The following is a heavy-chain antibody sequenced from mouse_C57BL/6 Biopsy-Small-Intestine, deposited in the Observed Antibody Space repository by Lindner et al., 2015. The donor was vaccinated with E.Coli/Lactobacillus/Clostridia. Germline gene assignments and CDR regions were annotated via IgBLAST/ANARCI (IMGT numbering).Heavy chain of an antibody. J-gene: IGHJ1*01. CDR3: ARDSSSWYYYFYGMDV. D-gene: IGHD1-1*01. V-gene: IGHV1-7*01. Sequence: SVKVSCKASGYTFTTYGISWVRQAPGEGLEWMGWISTHNGETNYAQKVQGRATMTTDTSTSTAHMELRSLRSDDTAVYYCARDSSSWYYYFYGMDVWGQGTTVTVSP. CDR2: ISTHNGET. CDR1: GYTFTTYG.